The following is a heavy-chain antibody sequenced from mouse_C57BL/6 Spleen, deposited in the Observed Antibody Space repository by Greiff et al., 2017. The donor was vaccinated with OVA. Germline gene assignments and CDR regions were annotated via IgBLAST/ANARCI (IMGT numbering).Heavy chain of an antibody. CDR2: IDPETGGT. CDR1: GYTFTDYE. D-gene: IGHD3-2*02. CDR3: TRAQATYWAWFAY. J-gene: IGHJ3*01. V-gene: IGHV1-15*01. Sequence: QVQLQQSGAELVRPGASVTLSCKASGYTFTDYEMHWVKQTPVHGLEWIGAIDPETGGTAYNQKFKGKAILTADKSSSTAYMELRSLTSEDSAVYYCTRAQATYWAWFAYWGKGTLVTVSA.